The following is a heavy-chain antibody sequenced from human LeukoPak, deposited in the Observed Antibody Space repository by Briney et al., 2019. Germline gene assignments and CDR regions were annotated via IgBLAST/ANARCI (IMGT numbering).Heavy chain of an antibody. CDR1: RFTFSNNW. CDR3: AMIKEG. J-gene: IGHJ4*02. V-gene: IGHV3-74*01. CDR2: INSDGRTT. Sequence: GGSLRLSCAASRFTFSNNWMHWARKAPGKGLVWVARINSDGRTTTYADSVKGRFTISRDNAKNTLYLQMNSLRAEDTAVYYCAMIKEGWGQGTLVTVSS. D-gene: IGHD3-22*01.